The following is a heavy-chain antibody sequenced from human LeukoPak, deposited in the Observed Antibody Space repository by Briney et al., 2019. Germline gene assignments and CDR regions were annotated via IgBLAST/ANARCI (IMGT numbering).Heavy chain of an antibody. CDR1: GYTFTGYY. J-gene: IGHJ4*02. D-gene: IGHD1-26*01. CDR2: INPNSGGT. V-gene: IGHV1-2*02. Sequence: VASVKVSCKASGYTFTGYYMHWVRQAPGQGLEWMGWINPNSGGTTYAQKFQGRVTMPRDTSISAAYMELSRLRSDDTAVYYCARDESHSGSYSVDYWGQGTLVTVSS. CDR3: ARDESHSGSYSVDY.